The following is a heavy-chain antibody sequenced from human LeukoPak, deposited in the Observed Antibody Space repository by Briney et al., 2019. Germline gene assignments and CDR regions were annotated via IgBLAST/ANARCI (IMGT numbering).Heavy chain of an antibody. J-gene: IGHJ3*02. CDR2: IIPIFGTA. D-gene: IGHD5-18*01. Sequence: ASVKVSCKASGGTFSSYAISWVRQAPGQGLEWMGGIIPIFGTANYAQKFQGRVTITADESTSTAYMELSSLRAEDTAVYYCARDLGRYSYGDAFDIWGQGTMVTVSS. CDR1: GGTFSSYA. CDR3: ARDLGRYSYGDAFDI. V-gene: IGHV1-69*13.